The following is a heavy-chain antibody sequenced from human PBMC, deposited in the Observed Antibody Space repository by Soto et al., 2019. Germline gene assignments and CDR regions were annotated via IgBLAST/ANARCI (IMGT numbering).Heavy chain of an antibody. Sequence: QVQLQESGPGLVKPSDTLSLTCAVSGYSISSSNWWGWIRQPPGKGLEWIGYIYYSGTTYYNPSRKRXXTXSXVTSKDQFSLKRTSVTAVDTTVYYCARREIQGPIDYWGQGTLVTVSS. J-gene: IGHJ4*02. D-gene: IGHD1-26*01. CDR3: ARREIQGPIDY. CDR1: GYSISSSNW. V-gene: IGHV4-28*01. CDR2: IYYSGTT.